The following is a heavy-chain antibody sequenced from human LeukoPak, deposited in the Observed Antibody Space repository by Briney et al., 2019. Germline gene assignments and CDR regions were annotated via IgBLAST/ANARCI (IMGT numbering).Heavy chain of an antibody. CDR3: ARLGSWDLWFGYGMDV. CDR2: IYPGDSDT. D-gene: IGHD3-10*01. J-gene: IGHJ6*02. Sequence: GESLKISCKGSGYSFTSYWIGWVRQMPGKGLEWMGSIYPGDSDTRYSPSFQGQVTISADKSISTAYLQWSSLKASDTAMYYCARLGSWDLWFGYGMDVWGQGTTVTVSS. V-gene: IGHV5-51*01. CDR1: GYSFTSYW.